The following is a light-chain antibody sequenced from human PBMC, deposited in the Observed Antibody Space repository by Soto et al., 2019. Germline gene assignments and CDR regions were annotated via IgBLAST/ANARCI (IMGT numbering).Light chain of an antibody. V-gene: IGKV3-20*01. CDR1: HSVSSSY. CDR3: QQYGSSPPALT. CDR2: GAS. J-gene: IGKJ4*01. Sequence: EIVLTQSPCTLSFSPGERATLSCRASHSVSSSYLAWYQQKPGQAPRLLIYGASSRATGIPDRFSGSGSGTDFTLTISRLEPEDFAVYYCQQYGSSPPALTFGGGTKVDIK.